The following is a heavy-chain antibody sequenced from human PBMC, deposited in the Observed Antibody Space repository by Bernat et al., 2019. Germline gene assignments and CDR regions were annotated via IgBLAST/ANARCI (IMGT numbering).Heavy chain of an antibody. V-gene: IGHV4-39*01. CDR2: IYYTGST. CDR3: ARWESTLVPGAFDI. CDR1: GASISSSSYY. Sequence: QLQLQESGPGLVKPSETLSLTCTVSGASISSSSYYWGWIRQPPGKGLEWIGSIYYTGSTYYIPSLKSRVTISVDTSKNQFSLKLISVTAADTAVYYCARWESTLVPGAFDIWGQGTMVTVSS. D-gene: IGHD3-10*01. J-gene: IGHJ3*02.